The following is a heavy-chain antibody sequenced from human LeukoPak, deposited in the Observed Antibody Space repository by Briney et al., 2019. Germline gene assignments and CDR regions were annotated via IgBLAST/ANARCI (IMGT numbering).Heavy chain of an antibody. Sequence: GGSLRLSCAASGFTFSDYYMTWIRQAPGKGLEWVSYISSRGSTIYYADSVKGRFTISRDNAKNSLYLQMNSLRAEDTALYYCAKDRGVLTGAFDYWGQGTLVTVSS. D-gene: IGHD3-10*01. V-gene: IGHV3-11*01. CDR2: ISSRGSTI. J-gene: IGHJ4*02. CDR1: GFTFSDYY. CDR3: AKDRGVLTGAFDY.